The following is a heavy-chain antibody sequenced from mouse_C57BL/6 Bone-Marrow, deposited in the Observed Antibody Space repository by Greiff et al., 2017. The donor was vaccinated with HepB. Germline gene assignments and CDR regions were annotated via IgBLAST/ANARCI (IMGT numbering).Heavy chain of an antibody. V-gene: IGHV1-85*01. Sequence: VKLVESGPELVKPGASVKLSCKASGYTFTSYDINWVKQRPGQGLEWIGWIYPRDGSTKYNEKFKGKATLTVDTSSSTAYMELHSLTSEDSAVYFCARHGSSYDWYFDVWGTGTTVTVSS. J-gene: IGHJ1*03. CDR1: GYTFTSYD. CDR2: IYPRDGST. D-gene: IGHD1-1*01. CDR3: ARHGSSYDWYFDV.